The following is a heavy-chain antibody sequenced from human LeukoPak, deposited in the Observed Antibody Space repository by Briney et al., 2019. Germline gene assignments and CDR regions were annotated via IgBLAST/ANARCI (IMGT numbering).Heavy chain of an antibody. V-gene: IGHV4-34*01. J-gene: IGHJ4*02. CDR2: INHSGST. Sequence: SETLSLTCAVYGGSFSGYYWSWIRQPPGKGLEWIGEINHSGSTNYNPSLKSRVTISVDTSKNQFSLELSSVTAADTAVYYCARRSSGWLSSLDYWGQGTLVAVSS. D-gene: IGHD6-19*01. CDR1: GGSFSGYY. CDR3: ARRSSGWLSSLDY.